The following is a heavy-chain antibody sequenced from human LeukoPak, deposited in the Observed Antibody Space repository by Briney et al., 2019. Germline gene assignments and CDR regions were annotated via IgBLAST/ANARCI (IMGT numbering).Heavy chain of an antibody. Sequence: GRSLRLSCAASGFTFSSYGMHWVRQAPGKGPEWVAVISYDGSNKYYADSVKGRFTISRDNSKNTLYLQMNSLRAEDTAVYYCAKSRTDTAMASYYFDYWGQGTLVTVSS. CDR3: AKSRTDTAMASYYFDY. D-gene: IGHD5-18*01. J-gene: IGHJ4*02. CDR2: ISYDGSNK. V-gene: IGHV3-30*18. CDR1: GFTFSSYG.